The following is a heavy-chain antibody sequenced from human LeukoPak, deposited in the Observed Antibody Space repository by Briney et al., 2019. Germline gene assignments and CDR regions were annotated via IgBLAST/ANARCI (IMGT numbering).Heavy chain of an antibody. J-gene: IGHJ4*02. V-gene: IGHV4-34*01. CDR2: IDYSGST. CDR3: ARGRYYFASSGYDY. Sequence: SETLSLTCGVFGGSFSGYYWTWIRQSPGKGLEWIGEIDYSGSTNYNPSLKSRVTISVDTSKNQFSLRLSSVTAADTAVYYCARGRYYFASSGYDYWGQGTLVTVSS. D-gene: IGHD3-22*01. CDR1: GGSFSGYY.